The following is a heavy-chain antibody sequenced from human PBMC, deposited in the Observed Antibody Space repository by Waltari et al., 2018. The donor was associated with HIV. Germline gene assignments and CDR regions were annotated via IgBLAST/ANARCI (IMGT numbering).Heavy chain of an antibody. D-gene: IGHD4-4*01. CDR3: ARRQGDSNYDHYYFDY. Sequence: EVQLVQSGAEVKKPGESLRISCKGSGSSFTSYWIRWVRQLPGKGLEWMGIIDPGDSDTRYSPSFQGQVTISADKSISTAHLQWGSLKASDTAMYYCARRQGDSNYDHYYFDYWGQGTLVTVSS. CDR2: IDPGDSDT. V-gene: IGHV5-51*03. CDR1: GSSFTSYW. J-gene: IGHJ4*02.